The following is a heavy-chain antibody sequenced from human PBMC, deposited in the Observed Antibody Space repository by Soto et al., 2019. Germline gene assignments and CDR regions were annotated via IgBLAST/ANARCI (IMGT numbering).Heavy chain of an antibody. CDR1: GFIFSTYA. J-gene: IGHJ6*02. Sequence: EVQLVESGGGLVQPGGSLRLSCSASGFIFSTYAMHWVRQAPGKGLEHVSTISIDGGSAYYADSVKDRFTISRDNSKNTLFLQMSSLRIDDTAVYYCVKTRIAVWGLMGYYYGMDVWGRGTTVTVSS. CDR2: ISIDGGSA. CDR3: VKTRIAVWGLMGYYYGMDV. D-gene: IGHD3-16*01. V-gene: IGHV3-64D*06.